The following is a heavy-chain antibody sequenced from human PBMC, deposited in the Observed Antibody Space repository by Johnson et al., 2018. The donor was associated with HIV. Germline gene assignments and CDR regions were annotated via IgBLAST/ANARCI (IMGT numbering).Heavy chain of an antibody. CDR3: ARDGGFSYFAFDI. V-gene: IGHV3-20*04. D-gene: IGHD5-18*01. CDR1: GFTFSSYD. Sequence: VQLVESGGGLVQPGGSLRLSCAASGFTFSSYDMHWVRKAPGKGLEWVSGINWDGGSNSYADSVKGRFTISRDNAKNSLYLQMNSLRAEDTAVYYCARDGGFSYFAFDIWGQGTTVAVSS. CDR2: INWDGGSN. J-gene: IGHJ3*02.